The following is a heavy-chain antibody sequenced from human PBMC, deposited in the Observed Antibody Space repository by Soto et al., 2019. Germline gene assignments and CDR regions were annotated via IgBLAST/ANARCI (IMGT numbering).Heavy chain of an antibody. CDR1: GFTFTSYA. V-gene: IGHV3-23*01. CDR3: AKHDFWTLYNTGLDS. CDR2: ISGSGGDT. Sequence: EVQLLESGGGLVQPGGSLRLSCSASGFTFTSYAMSWVRQAPGKGLEWVSGISGSGGDTKSADSVKGRFTISRENFKNMLYLQMNSLRAEDTAVYYCAKHDFWTLYNTGLDSWGQGTLVTVSS. J-gene: IGHJ4*02. D-gene: IGHD3-3*01.